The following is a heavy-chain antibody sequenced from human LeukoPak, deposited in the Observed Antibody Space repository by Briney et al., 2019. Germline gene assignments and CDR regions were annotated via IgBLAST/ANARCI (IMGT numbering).Heavy chain of an antibody. V-gene: IGHV1-3*03. CDR1: GYTFTSYA. Sequence: ASVKVSCKASGYTFTSYAMHWVRQAPGQRLEWMGWINAGNGNTKYSQEFQGRVTITRDTSASTAYMELSSLRSEDTAVYYCAKVGFMTTVTTDYWGQGTLVTVSS. CDR2: INAGNGNT. J-gene: IGHJ4*02. D-gene: IGHD4-17*01. CDR3: AKVGFMTTVTTDY.